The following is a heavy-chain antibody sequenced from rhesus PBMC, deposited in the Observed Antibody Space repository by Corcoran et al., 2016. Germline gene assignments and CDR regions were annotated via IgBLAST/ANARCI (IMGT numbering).Heavy chain of an antibody. Sequence: EVQLVESGGGLVQPGGSLRLSCAASGFTFSSYDMSWVRQAPGKGLEWVSYISSTGKPIYYADSVKGRFTSSRDNAKNSLSLQMSSLRAEDTAVYYCTRDRWGGSFDYWGQGVLVTVSS. CDR3: TRDRWGGSFDY. V-gene: IGHV3-136*01. J-gene: IGHJ4*01. CDR1: GFTFSSYD. CDR2: ISSTGKPI. D-gene: IGHD6-25*01.